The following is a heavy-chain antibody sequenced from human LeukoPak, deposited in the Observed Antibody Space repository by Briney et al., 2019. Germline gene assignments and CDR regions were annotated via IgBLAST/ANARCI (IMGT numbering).Heavy chain of an antibody. J-gene: IGHJ3*02. V-gene: IGHV5-51*01. Sequence: GESLKISCKGSGYSFTSYWIGWVRQMPGKGLEWMGIIYPGDSDTRYSPSFQGQVTISADKSISTAYLQWSSLKASDTDMYYCASNSRYYYDSSGYDAFDIWGQGAMVTVSS. CDR1: GYSFTSYW. CDR2: IYPGDSDT. D-gene: IGHD3-22*01. CDR3: ASNSRYYYDSSGYDAFDI.